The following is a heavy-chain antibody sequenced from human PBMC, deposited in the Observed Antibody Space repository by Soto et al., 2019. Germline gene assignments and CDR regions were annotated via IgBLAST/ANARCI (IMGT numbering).Heavy chain of an antibody. V-gene: IGHV1-18*04. CDR3: ARVLLQWLVSEFDY. J-gene: IGHJ4*02. CDR1: GYPFSSYG. CDR2: ISAYNGNT. D-gene: IGHD6-19*01. Sequence: XSVKVACTASGYPFSSYGIIWVRQAPGQGLEWMGWISAYNGNTNYAQKLQGRVTMTTDTSTSTAYMELRSLRSDDTAVYYCARVLLQWLVSEFDYWGQGTLVTVSS.